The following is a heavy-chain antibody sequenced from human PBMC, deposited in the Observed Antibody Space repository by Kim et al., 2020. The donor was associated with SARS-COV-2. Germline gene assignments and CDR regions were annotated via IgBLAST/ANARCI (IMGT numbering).Heavy chain of an antibody. J-gene: IGHJ6*02. CDR3: ATRSRRVVASSWGDYYYYYGMDV. CDR1: GYTLTELS. Sequence: ASVKVSCKVSGYTLTELSMHWVRQAPGKGLEWMGGFDPEDGETIYAQKFQGRVTMTEDTSTDTAYMELSSLRSEDTAVYYCATRSRRVVASSWGDYYYYYGMDVWGQGTTVTVSS. CDR2: FDPEDGET. V-gene: IGHV1-24*01. D-gene: IGHD2-15*01.